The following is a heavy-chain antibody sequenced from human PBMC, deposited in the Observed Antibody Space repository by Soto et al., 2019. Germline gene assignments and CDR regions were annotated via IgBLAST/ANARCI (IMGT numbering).Heavy chain of an antibody. J-gene: IGHJ3*01. CDR1: RFTFSDYY. CDR3: ARNYGILTEGMFDA. V-gene: IGHV3-11*03. D-gene: IGHD3-9*01. Sequence: GGSLRLSCAASRFTFSDYYMTWIRQAPGKGLEWVSYISSNGKYRGYADSVKGRFTISRDNAENSLYLQMDSLRAEDTAVYYCARNYGILTEGMFDAWGPGTWVTVSS. CDR2: ISSNGKYR.